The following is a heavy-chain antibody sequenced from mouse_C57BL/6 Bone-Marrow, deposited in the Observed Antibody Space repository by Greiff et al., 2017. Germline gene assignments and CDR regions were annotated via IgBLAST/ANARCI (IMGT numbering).Heavy chain of an antibody. J-gene: IGHJ4*01. CDR2: INPNYGTT. CDR1: GYSFTDYN. V-gene: IGHV1-39*01. CDR3: ARGYDYDNAMDY. Sequence: VQLKESGPELVKPGASVKISCKASGYSFTDYNMNWVKQSNGKSLEWIGLINPNYGTTSYNQKFKGKATLTVDKSSSTAYMQLNSLTSEDSAVYYCARGYDYDNAMDYWDRGTSVTVSS. D-gene: IGHD2-4*01.